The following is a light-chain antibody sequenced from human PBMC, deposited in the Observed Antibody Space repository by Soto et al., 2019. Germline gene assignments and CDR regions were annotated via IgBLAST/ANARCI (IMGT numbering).Light chain of an antibody. CDR3: QQYDSSPIT. CDR2: GAS. CDR1: QSVSSSY. Sequence: EIVLTQSPGTLALSPGERATLSCRASQSVSSSYLAWYQQKPGKAPSLLIYGASRRATGIPDRFSGSGSGPELTLTISRLEPEDFAVYYCQQYDSSPITFGQGTRLDI. V-gene: IGKV3-20*01. J-gene: IGKJ5*01.